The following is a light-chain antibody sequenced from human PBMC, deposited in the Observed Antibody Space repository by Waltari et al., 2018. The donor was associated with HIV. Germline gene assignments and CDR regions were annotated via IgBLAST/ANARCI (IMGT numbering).Light chain of an antibody. J-gene: IGKJ2*01. CDR2: AAS. CDR3: QQHYMTPYT. Sequence: NQMTKPPPSLPASLGARVTITCRASQIISTYLNWYQEKPGKAPKLLIYAASSLQSGVPSRFGGSGSGADFTLIISSLQPEDFATYYCQQHYMTPYTFGQGTKVEI. CDR1: QIISTY. V-gene: IGKV1-39*01.